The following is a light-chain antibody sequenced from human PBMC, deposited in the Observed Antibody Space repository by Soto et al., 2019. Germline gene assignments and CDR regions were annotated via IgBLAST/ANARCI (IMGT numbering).Light chain of an antibody. CDR1: QSVGSH. J-gene: IGKJ4*01. CDR2: GAS. V-gene: IGKV3-15*01. CDR3: QQYNNWPLT. Sequence: EIVMAQSPATLSVSPGERATLSWRASQSVGSHLAWCQQKPGQAPRLLIYGASTRATGIPARFSASGSGTEFTLTISSLESEDFAVYYCQQYNNWPLTFGGGTKVEIK.